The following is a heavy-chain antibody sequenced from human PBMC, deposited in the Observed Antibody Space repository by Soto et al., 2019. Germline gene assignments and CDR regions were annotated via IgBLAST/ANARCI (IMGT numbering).Heavy chain of an antibody. Sequence: QMQLQESGPGLVKPSQTLSLTCSVSGGSISSGDYYWSWIRQPPGKGLEWIGHVYYSGSTYYNPSLENRVIMSVDTSKNQFSLEVRSVTAADTAVYYCARVSFYCSSASCYHRNYYALDVWGQGTTVNVAS. CDR2: VYYSGST. V-gene: IGHV4-30-4*01. CDR3: ARVSFYCSSASCYHRNYYALDV. CDR1: GGSISSGDYY. D-gene: IGHD2-2*01. J-gene: IGHJ6*02.